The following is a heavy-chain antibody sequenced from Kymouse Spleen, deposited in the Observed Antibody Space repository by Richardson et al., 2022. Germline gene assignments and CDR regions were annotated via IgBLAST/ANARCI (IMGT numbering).Heavy chain of an antibody. V-gene: IGHV3-74*01. CDR1: GFTFSSYW. CDR2: INSDGSST. Sequence: EVQLVESGGGLVQPGGSLRLSCAASGFTFSSYWMHWVRQAPGKGLVWVSRINSDGSSTSYADSVKGRFTISRDNAKNTLYLQMNSLRAEDTAVYYCARGDSSSEYYYGMDVWGQGTTVTVSS. CDR3: ARGDSSSEYYYGMDV. J-gene: IGHJ6*02. D-gene: IGHD6-6*01.